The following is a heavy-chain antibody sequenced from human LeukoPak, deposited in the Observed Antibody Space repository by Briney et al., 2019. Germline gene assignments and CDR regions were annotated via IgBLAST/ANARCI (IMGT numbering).Heavy chain of an antibody. Sequence: SETLSLTCTVSGYSISSGYYWGWIRQPPGKGLKWIGSIYHSGSTYYNPSLKSRVTISVDTSKNQFSLKLSSVTAADTAVYYCARDLLTMVRGVTGAIFDYWGQGTLVTASS. J-gene: IGHJ4*02. CDR3: ARDLLTMVRGVTGAIFDY. CDR2: IYHSGST. V-gene: IGHV4-38-2*02. D-gene: IGHD3-10*01. CDR1: GYSISSGYY.